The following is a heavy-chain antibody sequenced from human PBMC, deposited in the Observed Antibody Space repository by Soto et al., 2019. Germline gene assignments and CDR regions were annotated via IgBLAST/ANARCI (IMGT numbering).Heavy chain of an antibody. Sequence: GPTLVNPTETLTLTCTFSGFSLTTKTVGVGWIRQPPGQALEWLAVIYWDDDKRYSPSLRSRLTVTKDTSKNQVVLTMSNVDPVDTATYYCAHLMITFGGVIADDAFDVWGQGTKVTVSS. V-gene: IGHV2-5*02. J-gene: IGHJ3*01. D-gene: IGHD3-16*02. CDR2: IYWDDDK. CDR3: AHLMITFGGVIADDAFDV. CDR1: GFSLTTKTVG.